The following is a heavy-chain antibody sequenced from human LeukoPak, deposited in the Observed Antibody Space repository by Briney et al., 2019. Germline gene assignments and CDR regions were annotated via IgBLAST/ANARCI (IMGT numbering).Heavy chain of an antibody. V-gene: IGHV3-30*02. CDR3: AKITIFGVGIDY. J-gene: IGHJ4*02. CDR2: IQYDGSNK. CDR1: GFTFSSYS. Sequence: GGSLRLSCAASGFTFSSYSMHWVRQAPGKGLECVAFIQYDGSNKYYTDSVKGRFTISRDNSKNTLYLQMNSLRPEDTAVYYCAKITIFGVGIDYWGQGTLVTVSS. D-gene: IGHD3-3*01.